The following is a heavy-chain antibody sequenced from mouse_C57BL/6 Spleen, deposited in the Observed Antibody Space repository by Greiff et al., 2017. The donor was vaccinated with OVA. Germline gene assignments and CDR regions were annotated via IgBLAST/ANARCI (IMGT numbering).Heavy chain of an antibody. Sequence: VKLVESGAELVMPGASVKLSCKASGYTFTSYWMHWVKQRPGQGLEWIGEIDPSDSYTNYNQKFKGKSTLTVDKSSSTAYMQLSSLTSEDSAVYYCARSGYYSNDAMDYWGQGTSVTVSS. CDR1: GYTFTSYW. CDR2: IDPSDSYT. V-gene: IGHV1-69*01. J-gene: IGHJ4*01. CDR3: ARSGYYSNDAMDY. D-gene: IGHD2-5*01.